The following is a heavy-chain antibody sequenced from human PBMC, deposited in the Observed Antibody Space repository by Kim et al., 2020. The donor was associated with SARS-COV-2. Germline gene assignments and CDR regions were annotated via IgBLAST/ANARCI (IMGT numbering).Heavy chain of an antibody. J-gene: IGHJ4*02. CDR3: VKVSIAALGADY. Sequence: FYVGSVKGRFTISRDNAENSLYLQMNNLRAEDTAIYYCVKVSIAALGADYWGQGTLVTVSS. V-gene: IGHV3-7*03. D-gene: IGHD2-21*01.